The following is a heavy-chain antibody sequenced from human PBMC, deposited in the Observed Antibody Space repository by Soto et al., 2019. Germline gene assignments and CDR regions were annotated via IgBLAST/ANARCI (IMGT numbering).Heavy chain of an antibody. CDR3: AREVGPGYCRGGRCYSVAGSYFGN. CDR2: IYPGHSDT. Sequence: PGESLKISCKGSGYSFTSYWIGWVRQMPGKGLEWMGIIYPGHSDTRYSPPFQGHVAISSYKSIRTAYLQWSSQKASDAAMYYCAREVGPGYCRGGRCYSVAGSYFGNWGQGTLVTVSS. CDR1: GYSFTSYW. J-gene: IGHJ4*02. V-gene: IGHV5-51*01. D-gene: IGHD2-15*01.